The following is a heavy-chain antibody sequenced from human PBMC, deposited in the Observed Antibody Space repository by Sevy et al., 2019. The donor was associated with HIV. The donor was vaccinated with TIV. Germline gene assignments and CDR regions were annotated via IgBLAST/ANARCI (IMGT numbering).Heavy chain of an antibody. CDR2: ISWDGGST. CDR3: XXEXXYSSSXXIHFXX. V-gene: IGHV3-43*01. D-gene: IGHD6-13*01. Sequence: GGSLRLSCAAXGXTFDDYTMHWVRQAPGKGLEWVSLISWDGGSTYYADSVKGRFTIPRDNSKNSLYLQMNSLRTEDTALXYCXXEXXYSSSXXIHFXXXGQGTLVTVSS. CDR1: GXTFDDYT. J-gene: IGHJ4*02.